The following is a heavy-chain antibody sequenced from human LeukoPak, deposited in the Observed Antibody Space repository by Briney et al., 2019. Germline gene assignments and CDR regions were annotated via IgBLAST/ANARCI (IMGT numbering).Heavy chain of an antibody. V-gene: IGHV4-4*07. CDR1: GGSISSYY. Sequence: SETPSLTCTVSGGSISSYYWSWIRQPAGKGLEWIGRIYTSGSTNYNPSLKSRVTMSVDTSKNQFSLKLSSVTAADTAVYYCASPSGGYSDDAFDIWGQGTMVTVSS. CDR3: ASPSGGYSDDAFDI. CDR2: IYTSGST. D-gene: IGHD5-18*01. J-gene: IGHJ3*02.